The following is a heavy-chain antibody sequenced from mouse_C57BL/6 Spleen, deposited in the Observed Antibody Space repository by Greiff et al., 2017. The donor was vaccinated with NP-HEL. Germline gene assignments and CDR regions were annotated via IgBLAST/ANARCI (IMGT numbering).Heavy chain of an antibody. V-gene: IGHV5-4*01. Sequence: VQLKESGGGLVKPGGSLKLSCAASGFTFSSYAMSWVRQTPEKRLEWVATISDGGSYTYYPDNVKGRFTISRDNAKNNLYLQMSHLKSEDTAMYYCARDRSNAFDYWGQGTTLTVSS. CDR3: ARDRSNAFDY. CDR1: GFTFSSYA. CDR2: ISDGGSYT. J-gene: IGHJ2*01. D-gene: IGHD2-5*01.